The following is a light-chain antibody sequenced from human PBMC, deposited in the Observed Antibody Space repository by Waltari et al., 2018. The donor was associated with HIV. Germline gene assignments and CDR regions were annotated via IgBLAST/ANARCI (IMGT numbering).Light chain of an antibody. CDR2: EAS. J-gene: IGKJ1*01. V-gene: IGKV1-5*03. CDR1: QNIGSA. CDR3: QQYKNYPRT. Sequence: DIQMTQSPSSVSASVGGRVTITCRASQNIGSALAWYQQKPGKAPRLLIYEASRSDNGVPSSFRGSGSRSNFTLAITNLQPDDFATYFCQQYKNYPRTFAQGTRV.